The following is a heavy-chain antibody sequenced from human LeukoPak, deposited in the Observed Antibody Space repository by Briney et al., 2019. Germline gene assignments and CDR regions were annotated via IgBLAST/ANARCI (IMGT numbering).Heavy chain of an antibody. V-gene: IGHV1-2*02. CDR1: GYTFTGYY. CDR2: INPNSGGT. D-gene: IGHD6-13*01. CDR3: ARGYKPASGKDGAFDI. J-gene: IGHJ3*02. Sequence: ASVKVSCKASGYTFTGYYMHWVRQAPGQGLEWMGWINPNSGGTNYAQKCQSRVTMTRDTSISTAYMELSRLRSDATAVYYCARGYKPASGKDGAFDIWGQGTMVTVSS.